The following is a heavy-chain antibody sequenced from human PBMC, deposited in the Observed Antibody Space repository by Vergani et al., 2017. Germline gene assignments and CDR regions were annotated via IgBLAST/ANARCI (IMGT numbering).Heavy chain of an antibody. Sequence: QVQLVESGGGVVQPGRSLRLSCAASGFTFSSYAMHWVRQAPGKGLEWVAVISYDGGNKYYADSVKGRFTISRDNSKNTLYLQMNSLRAEDTAVYYCARELLELPRAGWFDPWGQGTLVTVSS. V-gene: IGHV3-30-3*01. CDR2: ISYDGGNK. CDR3: ARELLELPRAGWFDP. CDR1: GFTFSSYA. J-gene: IGHJ5*02. D-gene: IGHD1-7*01.